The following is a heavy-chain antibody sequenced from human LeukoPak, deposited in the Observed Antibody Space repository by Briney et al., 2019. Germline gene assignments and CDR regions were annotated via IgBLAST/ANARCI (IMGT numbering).Heavy chain of an antibody. V-gene: IGHV4-59*08. CDR2: IYSTGTT. Sequence: SETLSLTCTVSGGSISSYYWSWIRQPPGKRLEWIGYIYSTGTTNYNPSLKSRVTISVDTSKNQFSLKLSSVTAADTAVYYCARQGTAYSFDFWGQGTLVSVSS. J-gene: IGHJ4*02. CDR3: ARQGTAYSFDF. D-gene: IGHD5-12*01. CDR1: GGSISSYY.